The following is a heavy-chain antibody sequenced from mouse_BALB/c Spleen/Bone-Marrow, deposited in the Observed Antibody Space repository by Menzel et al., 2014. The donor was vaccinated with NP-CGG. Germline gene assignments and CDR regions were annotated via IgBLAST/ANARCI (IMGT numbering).Heavy chain of an antibody. D-gene: IGHD1-1*01. J-gene: IGHJ2*01. CDR2: IDPENGDT. V-gene: IGHV14-4*02. CDR3: NAHITTVSY. Sequence: EVQVEESGAELVRSGASVKLSCTASGFNIKDYYMHWVKQRPEQGLEWIGWIDPENGDTEYVPKFQGKATMTADASSNTAYLQLSSLTSEDTAVYYCNAHITTVSYWGQGTTLTVSS. CDR1: GFNIKDYY.